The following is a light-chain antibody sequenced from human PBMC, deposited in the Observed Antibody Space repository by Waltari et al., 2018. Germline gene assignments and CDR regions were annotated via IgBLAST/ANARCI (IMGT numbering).Light chain of an antibody. CDR3: QSYDSTSWV. J-gene: IGLJ3*02. CDR2: QND. V-gene: IGLV6-57*04. CDR1: SGSIATNY. Sequence: NFMLTQPHSVSESPGKTVTISCTRSSGSIATNYVQWYQQRPGSAPPTVIYQNDQRPSGVPARFSGSIDSSSNFAPLPISGLKTEDEADYYCQSYDSTSWVFGGGTKLTVL.